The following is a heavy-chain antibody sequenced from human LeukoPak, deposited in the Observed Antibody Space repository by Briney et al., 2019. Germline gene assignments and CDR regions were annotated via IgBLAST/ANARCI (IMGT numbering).Heavy chain of an antibody. CDR3: ACSGYDYVWGSYRSTSDY. Sequence: GGSLRLSCAASGFTFSSYSMNWVRQAPGKGLEWVSSISSSSSYIYYADSVKGRFTISRDNAKNSLYLQMNSLRAEDTAVYYCACSGYDYVWGSYRSTSDYWGQGTLVTVSS. CDR1: GFTFSSYS. V-gene: IGHV3-21*01. D-gene: IGHD3-16*02. CDR2: ISSSSSYI. J-gene: IGHJ4*02.